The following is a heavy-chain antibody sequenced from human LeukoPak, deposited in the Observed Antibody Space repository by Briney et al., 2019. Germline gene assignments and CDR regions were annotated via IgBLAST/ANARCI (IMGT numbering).Heavy chain of an antibody. J-gene: IGHJ6*02. V-gene: IGHV1-18*01. CDR2: ISAQNGNT. CDR1: GHSFSSYA. CDR3: ARSTTGTTWNYYYFGLDV. Sequence: ASVKVSCKASGHSFSSYAITWVRQAPGQGLEWMGWISAQNGNTRYAQKSQARVTMTTDTSRSTAYMELRSLRSDDTAVYYCARSTTGTTWNYYYFGLDVWGQGTTVTVSS. D-gene: IGHD1-1*01.